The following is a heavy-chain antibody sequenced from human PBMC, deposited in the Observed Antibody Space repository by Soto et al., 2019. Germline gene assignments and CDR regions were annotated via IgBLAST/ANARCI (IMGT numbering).Heavy chain of an antibody. J-gene: IGHJ4*02. D-gene: IGHD2-2*02. CDR3: AKDLEPYPSYFGY. CDR1: GFTFSNYA. Sequence: EVQLLESGGGLVQPGKSLRLSCAASGFTFSNYAMSWVRQAPGKGLEWVSCISGSGSSTYYPDSVKGRFTISRDNSKNTLYLQMKSLGAEDTALYYFAKDLEPYPSYFGYWGQGTLVTVSS. CDR2: ISGSGSST. V-gene: IGHV3-23*01.